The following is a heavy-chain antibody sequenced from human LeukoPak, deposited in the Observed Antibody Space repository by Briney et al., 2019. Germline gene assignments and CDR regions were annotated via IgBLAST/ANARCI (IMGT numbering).Heavy chain of an antibody. CDR1: GYTFTTYA. D-gene: IGHD1-26*01. J-gene: IGHJ4*02. Sequence: ASVKVSCKASGYTFTTYAISWVRQAPGKGLEWMGGFDPEDGETIYAQKFQGRVTMTEDTSTDTAYMELSSLRSEDTAVYYCATGPYSGIDYWGQGTLVTVSS. CDR3: ATGPYSGIDY. CDR2: FDPEDGET. V-gene: IGHV1-24*01.